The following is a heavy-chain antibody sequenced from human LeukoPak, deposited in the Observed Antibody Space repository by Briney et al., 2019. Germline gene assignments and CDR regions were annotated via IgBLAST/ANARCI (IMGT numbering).Heavy chain of an antibody. CDR2: IYYSGST. V-gene: IGHV4-39*01. CDR3: ARTNRYVENFDY. CDR1: GGSISSSSYY. J-gene: IGHJ4*02. Sequence: PSETLSLTCTVSGGSISSSSYYWDWIRQPPGKGLEWIGSIYYSGSTYYNPSLKSRVTISVDTSKNQFSLKLSSVTAADTAVYYCARTNRYVENFDYWGQGSQVTVSS. D-gene: IGHD5-24*01.